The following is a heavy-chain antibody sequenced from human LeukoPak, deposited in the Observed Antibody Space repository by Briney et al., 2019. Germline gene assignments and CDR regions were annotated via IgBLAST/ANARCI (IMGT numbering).Heavy chain of an antibody. CDR2: INHSGST. V-gene: IGHV4-34*01. CDR3: ARYIVVVVAARNWFDP. J-gene: IGHJ5*02. D-gene: IGHD2-15*01. Sequence: PSETLSLTCAVYGRSFSGYYWSWIRQPPGKGLEWIGEINHSGSTNYNPSLKSRVTISVDTSKDQFSLKLSSVTAADTAVYYCARYIVVVVAARNWFDPWGQGTLVTVSS. CDR1: GRSFSGYY.